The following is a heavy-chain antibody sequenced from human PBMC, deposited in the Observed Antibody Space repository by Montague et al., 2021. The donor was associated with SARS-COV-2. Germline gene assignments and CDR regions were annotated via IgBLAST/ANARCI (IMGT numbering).Heavy chain of an antibody. D-gene: IGHD3-3*01. CDR1: GGSISSGGYY. CDR3: ASVLSHRAIIGVVIRNGFGD. CDR2: IYYSGST. J-gene: IGHJ4*03. Sequence: TLSLTCTVSGGSISSGGYYWSWIRQHPGKGLEWIGNIYYSGSTYYNPSLKSRVTISVDTSKNQFSLKLSSATAADTAVYYCASVLSHRAIIGVVIRNGFGDWGQGTPVTVSS. V-gene: IGHV4-31*03.